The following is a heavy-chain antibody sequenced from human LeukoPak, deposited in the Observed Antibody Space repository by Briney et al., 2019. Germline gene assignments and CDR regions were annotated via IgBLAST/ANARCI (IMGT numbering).Heavy chain of an antibody. D-gene: IGHD6-13*01. CDR1: GYTFNIYA. J-gene: IGHJ6*02. Sequence: PGGSLRLSCAASGYTFNIYAMHWVRPAPGKGLEWVADISYDGSNKYYADSVKGRFTISRDNSKNTLYLQMNSLRAEDTAVYYCAGLAGAGNYYCYGMDVWGQGTTVTVSS. V-gene: IGHV3-30-3*01. CDR3: AGLAGAGNYYCYGMDV. CDR2: ISYDGSNK.